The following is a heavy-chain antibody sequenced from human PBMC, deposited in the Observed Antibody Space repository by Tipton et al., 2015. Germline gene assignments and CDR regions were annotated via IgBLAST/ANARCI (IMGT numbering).Heavy chain of an antibody. J-gene: IGHJ6*02. CDR3: ARDLEHGMDV. CDR1: GGSVSTSNYY. Sequence: TLSLTCTVSGGSVSTSNYYWGWIQQSPGKGLEWIGYISYSGSTHYNPSLKRRVTISLDTSKNQFSLTLNSVTAADTAVYYCARDLEHGMDVWGQGTTVTVSS. D-gene: IGHD5-24*01. V-gene: IGHV4-61*01. CDR2: ISYSGST.